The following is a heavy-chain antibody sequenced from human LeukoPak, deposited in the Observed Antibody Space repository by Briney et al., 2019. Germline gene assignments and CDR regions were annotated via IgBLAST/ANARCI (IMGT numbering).Heavy chain of an antibody. Sequence: GGSLRLSCAASGFTFSSYAMSWVRQAPGKGLEWVSGISGSGGSTYYADSVKGRFTISRDNSKSTLHLQVTSLRDEDTALYYCAKDRGVGLTNCFAPWGQGTLVTVSS. CDR2: ISGSGGST. V-gene: IGHV3-23*01. CDR3: AKDRGVGLTNCFAP. D-gene: IGHD3-10*01. J-gene: IGHJ5*02. CDR1: GFTFSSYA.